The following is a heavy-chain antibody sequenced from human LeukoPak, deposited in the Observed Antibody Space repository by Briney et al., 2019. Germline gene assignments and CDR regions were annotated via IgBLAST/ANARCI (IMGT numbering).Heavy chain of an antibody. V-gene: IGHV4-38-2*02. Sequence: SETLSLTCTVSGYSISSGYYWGWIRQPPGKGLEWIGSIYYSGSTYYNPSLKSRVTISVDTSKNQFSLKLSSVTAADTAVYYCARLTIAAAGTGSAFDYWGQGTLVTVSS. CDR3: ARLTIAAAGTGSAFDY. J-gene: IGHJ4*02. CDR2: IYYSGST. CDR1: GYSISSGYY. D-gene: IGHD6-13*01.